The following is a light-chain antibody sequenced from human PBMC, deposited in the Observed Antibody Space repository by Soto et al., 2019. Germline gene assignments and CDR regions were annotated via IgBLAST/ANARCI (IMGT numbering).Light chain of an antibody. CDR1: QSISSW. J-gene: IGKJ1*01. CDR3: QQYNSYRT. CDR2: DAS. Sequence: DIQMTQSPSTLSASVGDIVTITCRASQSISSWLAWYQQKPGKAPKLLIYDASSLESGVPSRFSGSGSGTEFTLTISSLQPDDFATYYCQQYNSYRTFGQGTKVEIK. V-gene: IGKV1-5*01.